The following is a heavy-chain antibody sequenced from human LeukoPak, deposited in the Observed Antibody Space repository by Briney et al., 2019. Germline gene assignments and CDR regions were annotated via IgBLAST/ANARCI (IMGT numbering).Heavy chain of an antibody. Sequence: ASVKVSCKASGYTFTGYYMHWVRQAPGQGLEWMGWINPNSGDTNYSQKFQGRVSMTRDTSINTAYMELSRLTSDDTAVYYCARDLYSSGWTDAFDIWGQGTMVTVSS. J-gene: IGHJ3*02. V-gene: IGHV1-2*02. CDR1: GYTFTGYY. CDR2: INPNSGDT. D-gene: IGHD6-19*01. CDR3: ARDLYSSGWTDAFDI.